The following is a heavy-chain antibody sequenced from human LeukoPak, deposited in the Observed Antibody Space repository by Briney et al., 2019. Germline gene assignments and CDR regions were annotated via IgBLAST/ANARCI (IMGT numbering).Heavy chain of an antibody. Sequence: PGGSLRLSCAATNFAFSSYSMHWVRQAPGKGLEWVAVISYDESNIYYAASVKGRFSISRDNSKNTLFLQMNSLRAEDTAVYFCARGGSYDYWTGYRTDYWGQGTLVTVS. CDR2: ISYDESNI. CDR3: ARGGSYDYWTGYRTDY. CDR1: NFAFSSYS. D-gene: IGHD3-3*01. V-gene: IGHV3-30*04. J-gene: IGHJ4*02.